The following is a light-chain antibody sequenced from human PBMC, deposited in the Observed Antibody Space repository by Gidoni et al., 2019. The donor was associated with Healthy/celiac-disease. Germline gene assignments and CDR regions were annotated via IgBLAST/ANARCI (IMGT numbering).Light chain of an antibody. J-gene: IGKJ2*01. CDR2: DAS. V-gene: IGKV1-39*01. CDR3: QQSDSTPPYT. CDR1: QSISSY. Sequence: DIQITQSPSSLSASVGHRVTITSRASQSISSYLNWYQQKQGKAPKLLIYDASSLQSGVPSRFSGSGSGTDFTITISSMQPEDFATYYCQQSDSTPPYTVGQGTKLEIK.